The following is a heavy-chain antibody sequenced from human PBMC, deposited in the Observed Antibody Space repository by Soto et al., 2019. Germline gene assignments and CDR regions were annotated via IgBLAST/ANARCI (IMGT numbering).Heavy chain of an antibody. CDR2: VSGSGDSGTGDRT. J-gene: IGHJ4*02. CDR1: GFTFSDYG. Sequence: GGSLRLSCEASGFTFSDYGMSWVRQAPGKGLEWVSGVSGSGDSGTGDRTYYADSVKGRFTISRDNSKNTLYLQMNSLRAEDTAVYYCAKDEKGVIADYFDCWGQGTLVTVSS. D-gene: IGHD3-10*01. CDR3: AKDEKGVIADYFDC. V-gene: IGHV3-23*01.